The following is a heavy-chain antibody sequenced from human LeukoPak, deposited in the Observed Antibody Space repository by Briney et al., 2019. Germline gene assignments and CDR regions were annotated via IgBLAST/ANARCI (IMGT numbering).Heavy chain of an antibody. J-gene: IGHJ6*03. CDR1: GFSFSSYS. Sequence: GGSLRLSCAASGFSFSSYSMNWARQSPGKGLEWDSYISSSSSTISYADSVKGRFTISRDNAKNSLYLQMNSLRAEDTAVYYCAREGNSPIAVAVVYYYYMDVWGKGTTVTVSS. V-gene: IGHV3-48*01. CDR3: AREGNSPIAVAVVYYYYMDV. D-gene: IGHD6-19*01. CDR2: ISSSSSTI.